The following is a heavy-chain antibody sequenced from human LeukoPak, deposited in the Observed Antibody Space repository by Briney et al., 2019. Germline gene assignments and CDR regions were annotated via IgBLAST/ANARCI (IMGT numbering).Heavy chain of an antibody. CDR2: INSDGSST. CDR3: AAYDSSGYSSKYFQH. J-gene: IGHJ1*01. Sequence: GGSLRLSCAASGFTFSNYWMHWVRQAPGKGLVWVSRINSDGSSTNYADSVKGRSTTSRENAKNTLYLQINSLRAEDTAVYYCAAYDSSGYSSKYFQHWGQGTLVTVSS. D-gene: IGHD3-22*01. V-gene: IGHV3-74*01. CDR1: GFTFSNYW.